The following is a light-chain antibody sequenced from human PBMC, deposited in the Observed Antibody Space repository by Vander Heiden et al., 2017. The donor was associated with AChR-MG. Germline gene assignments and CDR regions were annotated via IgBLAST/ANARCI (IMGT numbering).Light chain of an antibody. CDR3: CSYAGSYTLVYV. V-gene: IGLV2-11*01. CDR1: SSDVGGYNY. J-gene: IGLJ1*01. Sequence: QSALTQPRSVSRSPGQSVTISCTGTSSDVGGYNYVSWYRQHPGKAPKLMIYDVSKRPSGVPDRFSGSKSGNTASLTISGLQAEDEADYYCCSYAGSYTLVYVFGTGTKVTVL. CDR2: DVS.